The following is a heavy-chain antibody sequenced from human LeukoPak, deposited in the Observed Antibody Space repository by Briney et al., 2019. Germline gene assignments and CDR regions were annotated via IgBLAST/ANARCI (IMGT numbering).Heavy chain of an antibody. CDR1: GFTVSSNY. V-gene: IGHV3-53*01. CDR3: AKAGYYSGGSGYRAEHFQH. CDR2: IYSGGST. Sequence: GGSLRLSCAASGFTVSSNYMSWVRQAPGKGLEWVSVIYSGGSTYYADSVKGRFTISRDNSKNTLYLQMNILRAEDTAVYYCAKAGYYSGGSGYRAEHFQHWGQGTLVTVSS. D-gene: IGHD3-22*01. J-gene: IGHJ1*01.